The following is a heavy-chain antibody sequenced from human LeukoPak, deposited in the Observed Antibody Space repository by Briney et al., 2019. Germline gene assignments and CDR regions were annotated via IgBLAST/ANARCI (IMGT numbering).Heavy chain of an antibody. CDR3: ARLEDCSSTSCYPYAFDI. J-gene: IGHJ3*02. CDR2: IYHRGST. CDR1: GDSISGGYY. V-gene: IGHV4-38-2*01. Sequence: SETLSLTCAVPGDSISGGYYWGWIRQPPGKGLGWIRGIYHRGSTYYNPSPKRRVTISVDTSKNQFSLKLSSVTAADTAVYYCARLEDCSSTSCYPYAFDIWGQGTMVTVSS. D-gene: IGHD2-2*01.